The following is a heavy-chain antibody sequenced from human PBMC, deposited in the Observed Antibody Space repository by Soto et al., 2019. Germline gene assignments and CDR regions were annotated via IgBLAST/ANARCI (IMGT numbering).Heavy chain of an antibody. D-gene: IGHD6-19*01. Sequence: QVQLQESGPGLVKPSETLSLTCTVSGGSIINHCWRWIRQRPGKGLEWMGYIFYNGGTKYNPSLESRVTLSVDTSKNQFSLRLRSVTAADTAVYYCARETTSGWATGGLLEYWGQGSLVTVSS. J-gene: IGHJ4*02. CDR2: IFYNGGT. CDR1: GGSIINHC. V-gene: IGHV4-59*11. CDR3: ARETTSGWATGGLLEY.